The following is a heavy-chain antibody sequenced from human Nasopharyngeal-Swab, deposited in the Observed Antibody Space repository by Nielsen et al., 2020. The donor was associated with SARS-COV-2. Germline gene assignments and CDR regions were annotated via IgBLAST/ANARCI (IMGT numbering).Heavy chain of an antibody. CDR2: VNEDGSRT. V-gene: IGHV3-74*01. Sequence: GESLKISCAGSGFTFSNAWMNWVRQAPGKGLVWVSRVNEDGSRTDYADSVRGRFTISRDNARNTLSLQMHSLRAEDTAVYYCTRDDGQLGDYWGQGTLVTVSS. D-gene: IGHD6-6*01. J-gene: IGHJ4*02. CDR3: TRDDGQLGDY. CDR1: GFTFSNAW.